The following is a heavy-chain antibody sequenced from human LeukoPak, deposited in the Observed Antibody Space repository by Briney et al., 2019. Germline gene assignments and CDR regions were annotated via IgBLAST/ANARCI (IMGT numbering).Heavy chain of an antibody. Sequence: GGSLRLSCAASGFTFSSYAMHWVRQAPGKGLEWVAVISYDGSNKYYADSVKGRFTISRDNSKNTLYLQMNSLRAEDTAVYYCARGQVVVYYYYYGMDVWGQGTTVTASS. D-gene: IGHD2-15*01. CDR2: ISYDGSNK. J-gene: IGHJ6*02. CDR1: GFTFSSYA. CDR3: ARGQVVVYYYYYGMDV. V-gene: IGHV3-30-3*01.